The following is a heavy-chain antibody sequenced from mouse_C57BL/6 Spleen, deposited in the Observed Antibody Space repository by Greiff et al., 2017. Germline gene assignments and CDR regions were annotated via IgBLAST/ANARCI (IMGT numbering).Heavy chain of an antibody. CDR3: ARETAQATGYYAMDY. CDR2: ILPGSGST. D-gene: IGHD3-2*02. V-gene: IGHV1-9*01. Sequence: VMLVESGAELMKPGASVKLSCKATGYTFTGYWIEWVKQRPGHGLEWIGEILPGSGSTNYNEKFKGKATFTADTSSNPAYMQLSSLTTEDSAIYYCARETAQATGYYAMDYWGQGTSVTVSS. CDR1: GYTFTGYW. J-gene: IGHJ4*01.